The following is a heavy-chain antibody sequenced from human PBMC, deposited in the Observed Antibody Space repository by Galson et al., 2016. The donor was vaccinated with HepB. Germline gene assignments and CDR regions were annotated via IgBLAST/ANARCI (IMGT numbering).Heavy chain of an antibody. V-gene: IGHV1-18*01. CDR1: GYTFTTYG. CDR3: WRAECYVSSGYFGAFDI. D-gene: IGHD3-22*01. CDR2: ISAYNGNT. J-gene: IGHJ3*02. Sequence: SVKVSCKASGYTFTTYGITWVRQAPGQGLEWMGRISAYNGNTNYAQKLQGRVTMTTDTSTSTAYMELRSLRSDDTAVYFCWRAECYVSSGYFGAFDIWGQGTMVSFSS.